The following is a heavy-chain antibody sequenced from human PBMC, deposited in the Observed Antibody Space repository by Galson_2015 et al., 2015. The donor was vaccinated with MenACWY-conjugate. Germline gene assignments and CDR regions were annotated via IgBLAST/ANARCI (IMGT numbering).Heavy chain of an antibody. J-gene: IGHJ6*02. V-gene: IGHV4-59*08. CDR2: IRDTGSL. CDR3: ARGHYGMDV. Sequence: LEWIAYIRDTGSLKDNPSLKSRVTMSADKSNNQFSLRLISVTAADTAVYYCARGHYGMDVWGQGATVTASS.